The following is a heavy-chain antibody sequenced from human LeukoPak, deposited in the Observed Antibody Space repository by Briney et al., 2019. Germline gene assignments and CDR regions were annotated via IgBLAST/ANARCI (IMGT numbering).Heavy chain of an antibody. J-gene: IGHJ6*02. CDR2: IYYSGST. V-gene: IGHV4-59*01. CDR1: GGSISSYY. D-gene: IGHD5-24*01. Sequence: SETLSLTCTVPGGSISSYYWSWIRQPPGKGLEWIGYIYYSGSTNYNPSLKSRVTISVDTSKNQFSLKLSSVTAADTAVYYCARANLGDGYNNRYGMDVWGQGTTVTVSS. CDR3: ARANLGDGYNNRYGMDV.